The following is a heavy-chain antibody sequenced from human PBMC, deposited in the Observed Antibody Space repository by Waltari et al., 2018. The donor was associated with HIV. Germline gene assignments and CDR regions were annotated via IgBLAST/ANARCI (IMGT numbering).Heavy chain of an antibody. CDR1: GFSLSTSGVR. D-gene: IGHD6-13*01. CDR2: IAWDDEK. CDR3: ARMGGLKRGIAAARYYLHY. V-gene: IGHV2-70*13. Sequence: QVTLRESGPALVKPTQTLTLTCTFSGFSLSTSGVRVSWIRQPPGKALEWLARIAWDDEKYYNTPLQTRLTISKDNSKNQVVLTMTNMDPADTATYYCARMGGLKRGIAAARYYLHYWGQGTLVTVSS. J-gene: IGHJ4*02.